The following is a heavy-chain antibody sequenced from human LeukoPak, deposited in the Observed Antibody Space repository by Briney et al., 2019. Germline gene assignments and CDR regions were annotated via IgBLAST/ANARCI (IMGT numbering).Heavy chain of an antibody. Sequence: GGSLRLSCAASGFTFSTYAMSWVRQAPGKGLEWEAVIWYDGSNKYYADSVKGRFTISRDNSKNTLYLQMNSLRAEDTAVYYCARDRAPGIAAAGIGYWGQGTLVTVSS. CDR3: ARDRAPGIAAAGIGY. V-gene: IGHV3-33*08. D-gene: IGHD6-13*01. CDR2: IWYDGSNK. CDR1: GFTFSTYA. J-gene: IGHJ4*02.